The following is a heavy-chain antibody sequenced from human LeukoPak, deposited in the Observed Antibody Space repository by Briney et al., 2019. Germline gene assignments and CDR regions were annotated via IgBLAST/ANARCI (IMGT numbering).Heavy chain of an antibody. Sequence: PSGTLSLTCTGSGGSISSYYWSWLRQPPGKGLEWIGYIYYSGSTNYNPSLKSRVTISVDTSKNQFSLKLSSVTTADTAVYYCARGKSSPDYWGQGTQVTVSS. CDR3: ARGKSSPDY. CDR2: IYYSGST. CDR1: GGSISSYY. J-gene: IGHJ4*02. V-gene: IGHV4-59*01.